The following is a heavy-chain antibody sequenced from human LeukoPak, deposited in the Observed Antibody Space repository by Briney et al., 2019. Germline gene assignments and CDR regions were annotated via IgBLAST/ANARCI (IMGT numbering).Heavy chain of an antibody. CDR1: GYSINSAYY. CDR2: MYHSGIT. D-gene: IGHD3-10*01. Sequence: SETLSLTCAVSGYSINSAYYWGWIRQPPGKGLEWIASMYHSGITYYNSSLKSRATISVDTSKNQFSLKLNSVTAADTSVYYCARLTPGKNWFDPWGHGTLVTVSS. V-gene: IGHV4-38-2*01. CDR3: ARLTPGKNWFDP. J-gene: IGHJ5*02.